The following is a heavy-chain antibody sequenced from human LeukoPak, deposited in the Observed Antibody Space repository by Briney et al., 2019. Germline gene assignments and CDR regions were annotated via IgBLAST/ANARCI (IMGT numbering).Heavy chain of an antibody. J-gene: IGHJ4*02. CDR3: AKHRFESGGYHSTD. Sequence: GGSLRLSCAASGFTFSSYAMSWVRQAPGKGLAWVPTISGGSGSTYCADSVKGRFTISRDNSKNTLYLQMNSLRDEDTAVYYCAKHRFESGGYHSTDWGQGTLVTVSS. D-gene: IGHD3-22*01. CDR2: ISGGSGST. V-gene: IGHV3-23*01. CDR1: GFTFSSYA.